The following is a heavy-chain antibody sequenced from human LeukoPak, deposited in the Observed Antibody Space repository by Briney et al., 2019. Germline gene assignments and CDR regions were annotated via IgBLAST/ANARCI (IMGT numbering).Heavy chain of an antibody. V-gene: IGHV5-51*01. Sequence: GESLKISCKGSGYSFTSYWIGWVRQMPGKGLEWMGIIYPGDSDTRYSPSFQGQVTISADKSISTAYLQWSSLKASDTAMYYCARQLGPAAMRNWFDPWGQGTLVTVSS. J-gene: IGHJ5*02. CDR2: IYPGDSDT. CDR1: GYSFTSYW. D-gene: IGHD2-2*01. CDR3: ARQLGPAAMRNWFDP.